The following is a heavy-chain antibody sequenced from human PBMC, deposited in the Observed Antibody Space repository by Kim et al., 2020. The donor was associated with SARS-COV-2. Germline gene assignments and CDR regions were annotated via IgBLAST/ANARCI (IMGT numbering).Heavy chain of an antibody. CDR3: ARRLSITSGSGRHYCDL. Sequence: SETLSLTCAVYGGSFSGFYWSWIRQPPGRGLEWIGEINNSGRTNYNPSLKGRVTISVDTSKNQFSLTLTSVTAADTAVYYCARRLSITSGSGRHYCDLWGQGTLGTVSS. D-gene: IGHD3-10*01. V-gene: IGHV4-34*01. CDR2: INNSGRT. J-gene: IGHJ4*02. CDR1: GGSFSGFY.